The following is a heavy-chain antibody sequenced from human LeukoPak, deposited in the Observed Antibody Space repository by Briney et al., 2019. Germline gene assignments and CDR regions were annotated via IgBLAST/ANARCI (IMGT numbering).Heavy chain of an antibody. D-gene: IGHD6-13*01. J-gene: IGHJ5*02. Sequence: GGSLRLSCAASGFTVSSNYMSWVRQAPGKGLEWVSVIYSGGSTYYADSVKGRFTISRDNSKNTLYLQMNSLRAEDTAVYYCARDSHSSSWYNWFDPWGQGTLVTVSS. CDR3: ARDSHSSSWYNWFDP. CDR2: IYSGGST. V-gene: IGHV3-53*01. CDR1: GFTVSSNY.